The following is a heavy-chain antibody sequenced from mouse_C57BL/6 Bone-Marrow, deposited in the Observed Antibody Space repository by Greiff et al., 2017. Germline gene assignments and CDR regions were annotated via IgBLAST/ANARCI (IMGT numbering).Heavy chain of an antibody. CDR2: IDPETGGT. J-gene: IGHJ2*01. CDR3: TAYSQVYFDY. Sequence: QVQLQQSGAELVRPGASVTLSCKASGYTFTDYEMHWVKQTPVHGLEWIGAIDPETGGTAYNQKFKGKAILTADKSSSTAYMELRSLTSEDSAVYYCTAYSQVYFDYWGQGTTLTVSS. CDR1: GYTFTDYE. V-gene: IGHV1-15*01. D-gene: IGHD2-10*01.